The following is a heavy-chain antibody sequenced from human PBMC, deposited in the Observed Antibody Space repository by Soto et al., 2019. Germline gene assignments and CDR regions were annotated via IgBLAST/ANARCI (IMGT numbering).Heavy chain of an antibody. CDR2: ISGNGDST. CDR1: GFTFSSYA. J-gene: IGHJ4*02. D-gene: IGHD3-10*01. CDR3: AKDFYGSGSCVDC. Sequence: GGSLRLSCAASGFTFSSYAMSWVRQAPGKGLEWVSAISGNGDSTYADSVKGRFTISRDNSKNTLYLQMNSLRAEDTAVYYCAKDFYGSGSCVDCWGQGTLVTVSS. V-gene: IGHV3-23*01.